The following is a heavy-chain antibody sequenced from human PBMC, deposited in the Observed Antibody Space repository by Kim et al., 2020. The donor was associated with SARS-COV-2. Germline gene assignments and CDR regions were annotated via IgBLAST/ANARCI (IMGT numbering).Heavy chain of an antibody. V-gene: IGHV4-34*01. D-gene: IGHD6-13*01. CDR2: INHSGST. Sequence: SETLSLTCAVYGGSFSGYYWSWIRQPPGKGLEWIGEINHSGSTNYNPSLKSRVTISVDTSKNQFSLKLSSVTAADTAVYYCARLAPAIAAAGSKGFDYWGQGTLVTVSS. CDR1: GGSFSGYY. J-gene: IGHJ4*02. CDR3: ARLAPAIAAAGSKGFDY.